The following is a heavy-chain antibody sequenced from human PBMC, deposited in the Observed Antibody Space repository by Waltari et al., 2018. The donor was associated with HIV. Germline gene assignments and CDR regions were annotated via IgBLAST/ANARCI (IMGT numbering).Heavy chain of an antibody. CDR1: GYAFAGYY. D-gene: IGHD3-3*01. V-gene: IGHV1-2*02. Sequence: QVQLVQSGAEVKKPGASVKVSCKASGYAFAGYYVHWVRKAPGQGLEWMCWITPIGGGTSHTQPLQDSVTMTSDTSIGTAYLELSRLKSDDPAVYSCARGGRGFLEWSGPVYWGQGSLVTVSS. CDR3: ARGGRGFLEWSGPVY. J-gene: IGHJ4*02. CDR2: ITPIGGGT.